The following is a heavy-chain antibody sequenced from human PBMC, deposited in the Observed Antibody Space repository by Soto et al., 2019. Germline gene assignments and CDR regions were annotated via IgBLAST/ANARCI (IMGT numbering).Heavy chain of an antibody. V-gene: IGHV1-69*13. CDR2: IIPIFGTA. CDR1: GGTFSSYA. CDR3: ARDGAGIAAAGTKYNWFDP. D-gene: IGHD6-13*01. Sequence: SVKVSCKASGGTFSSYAISWVRQAPGQGLEWMGGIIPIFGTANYAQKFQGRVTITADESTSTAYMELSSLRSEDTAVYYCARDGAGIAAAGTKYNWFDPWGQGTLVTVPQ. J-gene: IGHJ5*02.